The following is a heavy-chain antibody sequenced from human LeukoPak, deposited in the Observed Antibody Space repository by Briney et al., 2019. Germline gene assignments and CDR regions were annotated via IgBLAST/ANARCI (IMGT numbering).Heavy chain of an antibody. D-gene: IGHD6-6*01. J-gene: IGHJ4*02. V-gene: IGHV1-69*05. CDR1: GGTFSSYA. Sequence: SVKVSCKASGGTFSSYAISWVRQAPGQGLEWLGGIIPIFGTANYAQKFQGRVTITTDESTSTAYMELSSLRSEDTAVYYCARDTDEYSSSSFDYWGQGTLVTVSS. CDR3: ARDTDEYSSSSFDY. CDR2: IIPIFGTA.